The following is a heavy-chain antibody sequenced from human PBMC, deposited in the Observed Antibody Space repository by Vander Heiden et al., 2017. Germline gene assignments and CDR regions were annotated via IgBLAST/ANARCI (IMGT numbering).Heavy chain of an antibody. V-gene: IGHV3-33*01. D-gene: IGHD4-17*01. CDR1: GVTFSRYG. Sequence: QVQLVESGGGVATTGRSLELHWAASGVTFSRYGRHGVRQAPGQGLEWVAVIWYDGSNKYYADSVKGRFTISRDNSKNTLYLQMNSLRAEDTAVYYCARHDYGDFYYFDYWGQGTLVTVSS. J-gene: IGHJ4*02. CDR3: ARHDYGDFYYFDY. CDR2: IWYDGSNK.